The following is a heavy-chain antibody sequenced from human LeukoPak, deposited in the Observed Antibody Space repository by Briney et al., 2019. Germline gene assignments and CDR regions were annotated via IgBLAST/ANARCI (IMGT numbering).Heavy chain of an antibody. V-gene: IGHV3-7*03. Sequence: GGSLRLSCAASGFTFSSYWMSWVRQAPGKGLEWVANIKQDGSEKYYVDSVKGRFTISRDNSKYTLYLQMNSLRAEDTAVYYCVKGSDVFRPYYFDYWGQGTLVTVSS. J-gene: IGHJ4*02. CDR2: IKQDGSEK. CDR1: GFTFSSYW. CDR3: VKGSDVFRPYYFDY. D-gene: IGHD6-6*01.